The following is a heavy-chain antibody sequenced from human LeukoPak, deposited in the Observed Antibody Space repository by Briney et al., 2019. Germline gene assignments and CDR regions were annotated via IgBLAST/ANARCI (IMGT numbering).Heavy chain of an antibody. D-gene: IGHD1-26*01. V-gene: IGHV1-69-2*01. Sequence: ASVKVSCKVSGYTFTDYYMHWVQQAPGKGLEWMGLVDPEDGETIYAEKSQGRVTITADTSTDTAYMELSSLRSEDTAVYYCATPRYSGSYGDAFDIWGQGTMVTVSS. CDR2: VDPEDGET. CDR3: ATPRYSGSYGDAFDI. J-gene: IGHJ3*02. CDR1: GYTFTDYY.